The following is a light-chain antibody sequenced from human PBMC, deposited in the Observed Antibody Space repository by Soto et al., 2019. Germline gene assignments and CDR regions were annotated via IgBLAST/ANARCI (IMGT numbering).Light chain of an antibody. CDR1: QGFGNY. CDR2: SAS. CDR3: QKYNSAPPP. V-gene: IGKV1-27*01. J-gene: IGKJ1*01. Sequence: DFQMTQSPSSLSASVGDRVTITCRASQGFGNYLAWYQQKPGTVPKLLIYSASTLQSGVPSRFSGSGSGTDFTLTISSLQPEDVATYYCQKYNSAPPPFGQGTNVDIK.